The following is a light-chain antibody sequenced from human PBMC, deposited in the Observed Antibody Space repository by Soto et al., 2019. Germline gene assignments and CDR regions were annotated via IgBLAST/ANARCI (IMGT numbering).Light chain of an antibody. CDR3: VSYTDTDTLV. J-gene: IGLJ1*01. CDR1: NTDVGQDKS. Sequence: SALTQPASVSGSRGQSIIISCVGRNTDVGQDKSVSWYQQGPGKAPKLLIFEVTNRPSGVSNRFSGSRSGNTASLTISGLQPDDEGDYFCVSYTDTDTLVFGTGTKVT. V-gene: IGLV2-14*01. CDR2: EVT.